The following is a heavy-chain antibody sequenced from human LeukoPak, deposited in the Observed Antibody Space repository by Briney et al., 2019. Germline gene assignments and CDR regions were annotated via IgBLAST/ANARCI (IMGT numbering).Heavy chain of an antibody. V-gene: IGHV5-51*01. CDR3: ARLRLVQDWSGFDP. CDR1: GYIFTSHW. Sequence: GESLKISCKGSGYIFTSHWIGWVRQMPGKGLEWMGIIYPGNSDTRYSPAFQGQVTISADKSIGVAYLQWSSLEASDTAMYYRARLRLVQDWSGFDPWGQGTLVTVSS. J-gene: IGHJ5*02. D-gene: IGHD3-3*01. CDR2: IYPGNSDT.